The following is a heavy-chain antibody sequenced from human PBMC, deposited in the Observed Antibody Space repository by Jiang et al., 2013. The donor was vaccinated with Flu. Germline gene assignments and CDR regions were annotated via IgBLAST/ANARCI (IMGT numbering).Heavy chain of an antibody. Sequence: ISSSSYYWAWDPPAPXKGLEWMGNITYSGSTYYSPSLKSRVTISVDTSKNQFSLKLSSVTAADTAVYYCARGPANWFDPWGQGTLVTVSS. V-gene: IGHV4-39*07. J-gene: IGHJ5*02. CDR3: ARGPANWFDP. CDR2: ITYSGST. CDR1: ISSSSYY.